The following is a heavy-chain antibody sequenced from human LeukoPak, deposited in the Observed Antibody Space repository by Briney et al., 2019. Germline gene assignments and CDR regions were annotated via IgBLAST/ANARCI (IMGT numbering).Heavy chain of an antibody. J-gene: IGHJ4*02. CDR1: GGTFSSYA. D-gene: IGHD4-23*01. V-gene: IGHV1-18*01. CDR3: ARDSRAIYGGNSIDY. CDR2: ISAYNGNT. Sequence: AASVKVSCKASGGTFSSYAISWVRQAPGQGLEWMGWISAYNGNTNYAQKLQGRVTMTTDTSTSTAYMELRSLRSDDTAVYYCARDSRAIYGGNSIDYWGQGTLVTVSS.